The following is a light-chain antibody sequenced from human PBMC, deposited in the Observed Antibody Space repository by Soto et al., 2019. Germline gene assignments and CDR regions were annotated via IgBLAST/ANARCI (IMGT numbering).Light chain of an antibody. CDR1: SSDVGDYNY. V-gene: IGLV2-11*01. CDR3: CSYVGNYGI. CDR2: NVS. J-gene: IGLJ2*01. Sequence: QSALTQPRSVSGSPGQSVTISCTGGSSDVGDYNYVSWYQQHPGKAPKLVIFNVSERPSGVPDRFFGSKSGNTASLTISGLQAEDEADFHCCSYVGNYGIFGGGTKLTVL.